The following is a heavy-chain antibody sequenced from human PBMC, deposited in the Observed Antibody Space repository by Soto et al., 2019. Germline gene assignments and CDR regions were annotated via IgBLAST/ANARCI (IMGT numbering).Heavy chain of an antibody. CDR3: ARANTVTTDFDY. CDR2: INPNSGGT. D-gene: IGHD4-17*01. V-gene: IGHV1-2*04. Sequence: ASVKVSCKASGYTFTGYYMHCVRQAPGQGLEWMGWINPNSGGTYYAQKFQGWVTMTRDTSLSTAYMELSRLRSDDTAVYYCARANTVTTDFDYWGQGTLVTVSS. CDR1: GYTFTGYY. J-gene: IGHJ4*02.